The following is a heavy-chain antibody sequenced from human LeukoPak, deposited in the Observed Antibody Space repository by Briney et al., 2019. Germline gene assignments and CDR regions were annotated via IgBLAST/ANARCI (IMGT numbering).Heavy chain of an antibody. J-gene: IGHJ5*02. CDR1: GFTVSSNY. D-gene: IGHD1-26*01. V-gene: IGHV3-53*03. CDR3: VRAHHPRGWFDP. Sequence: PGGSLRLSCAASGFTVSSNYMSWVRQAPGKGLEWVSVIYSGGSTYYADSVKGRFTISRDNAKNSLYLQMNSLTAEDTAVHYCVRAHHPRGWFDPWGQGTLVTVSS. CDR2: IYSGGST.